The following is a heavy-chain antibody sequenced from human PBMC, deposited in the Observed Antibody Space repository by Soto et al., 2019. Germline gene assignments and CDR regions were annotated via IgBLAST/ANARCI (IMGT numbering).Heavy chain of an antibody. CDR1: GYTFTTYA. D-gene: IGHD3-3*01. Sequence: QVQLVQSGAEVKKPGASVKVSCKTSGYTFTTYAMHWVRQAPGQRLEWRGWINPGNGNTKYSEKLQGRVTITRDISATTVYMELSSLTSEDTAVYYCALRGFWTGYQARGYSGLDVWGQGTTVTVS. CDR3: ALRGFWTGYQARGYSGLDV. J-gene: IGHJ6*02. V-gene: IGHV1-3*01. CDR2: INPGNGNT.